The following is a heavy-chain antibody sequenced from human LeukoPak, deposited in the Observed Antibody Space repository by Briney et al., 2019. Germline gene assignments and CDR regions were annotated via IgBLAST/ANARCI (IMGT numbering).Heavy chain of an antibody. CDR1: GGSFSGYY. Sequence: KTSETLSLTCAVYGGSFSGYYWSWIRQPPGKGLEWIGEINHSGSTNYNPSLKSRVTISVDTSKNQFSLNLSSMTAADTAVYYCARDSLYNFWSGYYHTTYYFDYWGQGTLVTVSS. CDR3: ARDSLYNFWSGYYHTTYYFDY. D-gene: IGHD3-3*01. V-gene: IGHV4-34*01. CDR2: INHSGST. J-gene: IGHJ4*02.